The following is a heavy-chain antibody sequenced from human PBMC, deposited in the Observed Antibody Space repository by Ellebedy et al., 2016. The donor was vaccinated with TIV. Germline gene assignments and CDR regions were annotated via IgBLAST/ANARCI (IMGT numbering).Heavy chain of an antibody. V-gene: IGHV3-7*01. J-gene: IGHJ5*02. Sequence: GGSLRLXCTTSGFIFSSFWMTWVRQAPGKGLDWVANIKQGGSARYYGDSVKGRFTISRDDAENSVYLQMNSLRAEDTAVYYCARDRRGYDPWGQGTLVTVSS. CDR2: IKQGGSAR. D-gene: IGHD3-10*01. CDR1: GFIFSSFW. CDR3: ARDRRGYDP.